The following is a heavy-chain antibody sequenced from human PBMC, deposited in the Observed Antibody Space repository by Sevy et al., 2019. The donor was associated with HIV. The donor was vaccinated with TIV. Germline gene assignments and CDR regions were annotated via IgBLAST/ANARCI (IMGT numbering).Heavy chain of an antibody. CDR3: ARSPPVVVVPGAPSWFDP. Sequence: SETLSLTCAVHYGSFSGYYWNWIRQVPGKGLEWIGEINESGITYYNPSLKSRVTISVDTSKKQVSLKLKSVTAVDSAVYFCARSPPVVVVPGAPSWFDPWGQGTLVTVS. V-gene: IGHV4-34*01. CDR1: YGSFSGYY. J-gene: IGHJ5*02. D-gene: IGHD2-2*01. CDR2: INESGIT.